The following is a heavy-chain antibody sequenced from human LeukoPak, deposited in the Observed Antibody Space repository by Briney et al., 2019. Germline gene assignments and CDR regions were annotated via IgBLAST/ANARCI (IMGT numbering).Heavy chain of an antibody. CDR3: ARSSPAYCGGDCPTSNFDY. CDR1: GYTFTSYY. V-gene: IGHV1-69*13. CDR2: IIPIFGTA. D-gene: IGHD2-21*02. Sequence: ASVKVSCKASGYTFTSYYMHWVRQAPGQGLEWMGGIIPIFGTANYAQKFQGRVTITADESTSTAYMELSSLRSEDTAVYYCARSSPAYCGGDCPTSNFDYWGQGTLVTVSS. J-gene: IGHJ4*02.